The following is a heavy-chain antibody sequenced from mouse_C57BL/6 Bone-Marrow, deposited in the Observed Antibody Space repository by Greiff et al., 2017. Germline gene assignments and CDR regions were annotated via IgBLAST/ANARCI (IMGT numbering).Heavy chain of an antibody. Sequence: EVKLVESGGGLVKPGGSLKLSCAASGFTFSDYGMHWVRQAPEKGLEWVAYISSGSSTIYYADTVKGRFTISRDNAKNTLFLQMTSLRSEDTAMDYCARPIYYFHAMDYWGQGTSVTVSS. CDR3: ARPIYYFHAMDY. CDR1: GFTFSDYG. V-gene: IGHV5-17*01. CDR2: ISSGSSTI. J-gene: IGHJ4*01. D-gene: IGHD1-1*01.